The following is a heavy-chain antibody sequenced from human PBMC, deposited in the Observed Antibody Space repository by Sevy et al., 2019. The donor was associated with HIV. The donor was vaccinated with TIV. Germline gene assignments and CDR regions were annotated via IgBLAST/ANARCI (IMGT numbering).Heavy chain of an antibody. CDR2: ISGGSDDI. CDR3: AKRGPAWSFDY. CDR1: GFIFSSYA. Sequence: GGSLRLSCVASGFIFSSYAMSWVRHAPGKGLEWVSAISGGSDDIFYADSVKGRFTISRDNSKNTLYLQMNSLRAEDTAVYYCAKRGPAWSFDYWGQGTLVTVSS. J-gene: IGHJ4*02. D-gene: IGHD2-8*02. V-gene: IGHV3-23*01.